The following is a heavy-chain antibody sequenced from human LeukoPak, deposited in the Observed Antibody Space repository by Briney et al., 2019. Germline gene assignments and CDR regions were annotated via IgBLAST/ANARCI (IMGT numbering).Heavy chain of an antibody. D-gene: IGHD6-19*01. CDR3: ARGVIGGGWYNY. Sequence: SETLSLTCAVYGGSFSGYYWSWIRQPPGKGLEWIGEINHSGSTNYNPSPKSRVTISVDTSKNQFSLKLSSVTAADTAVYYCARGVIGGGWYNYWGQGTLVTVSS. V-gene: IGHV4-34*01. J-gene: IGHJ4*02. CDR2: INHSGST. CDR1: GGSFSGYY.